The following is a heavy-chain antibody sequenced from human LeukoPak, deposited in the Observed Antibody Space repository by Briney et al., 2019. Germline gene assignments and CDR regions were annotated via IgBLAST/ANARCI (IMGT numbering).Heavy chain of an antibody. D-gene: IGHD5-12*01. CDR3: ARIVATITSDAFDI. J-gene: IGHJ3*02. V-gene: IGHV4-59*01. CDR2: IYYSGST. Sequence: PSETLSLTCTVSGGSISSYYWSWIRQPPGKGLEWIGYIYYSGSTNYNPSLKSRVTISVDTSKNQFSLKLSSVTAADTTVYYRARIVATITSDAFDIWGQGTMVTVSS. CDR1: GGSISSYY.